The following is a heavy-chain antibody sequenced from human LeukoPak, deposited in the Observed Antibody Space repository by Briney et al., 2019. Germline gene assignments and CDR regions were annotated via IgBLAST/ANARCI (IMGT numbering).Heavy chain of an antibody. J-gene: IGHJ4*02. CDR2: ISYDGSNK. Sequence: PGGSLRLSCAASEFTFSNYVMHWVRQAPGKGLEWVAVISYDGSNKYYAGSVKGRFTISRDNSKNTLYLQMNSLRAEDTAVYYCTLWFGEGIDYWGQGTPVTVSS. D-gene: IGHD3-10*01. CDR3: TLWFGEGIDY. CDR1: EFTFSNYV. V-gene: IGHV3-30*04.